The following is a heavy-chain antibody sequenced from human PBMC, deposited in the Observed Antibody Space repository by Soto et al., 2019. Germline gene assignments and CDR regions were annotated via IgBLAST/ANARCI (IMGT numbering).Heavy chain of an antibody. CDR2: TSYDGSNR. Sequence: VGSLRLSCAVSGFTFSNFAMSWVRQAPGKGLEWVAATSYDGSNRYYADSVKGRFIISRDNSKNTLDLQMSTLRAEDTAVYYCAGVFYGGDSVNNYWGQGTPVTVSS. J-gene: IGHJ4*02. CDR1: GFTFSNFA. V-gene: IGHV3-30-3*02. D-gene: IGHD4-17*01. CDR3: AGVFYGGDSVNNY.